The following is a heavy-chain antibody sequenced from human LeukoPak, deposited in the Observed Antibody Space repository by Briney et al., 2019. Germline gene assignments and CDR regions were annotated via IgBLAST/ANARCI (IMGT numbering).Heavy chain of an antibody. CDR3: AKDSCSSTTCFWDY. D-gene: IGHD2-2*01. V-gene: IGHV3-23*01. CDR2: ISGSGGIT. J-gene: IGHJ4*02. CDR1: GFTFSTYA. Sequence: GGSLRLSCAASGFTFSTYAMNWVRQAPGKGLEWVSAISGSGGITYYADPVKGRFTISRDNSNNTLYLQMKSLRADDTALYYCAKDSCSSTTCFWDYWGQGTLVTVSS.